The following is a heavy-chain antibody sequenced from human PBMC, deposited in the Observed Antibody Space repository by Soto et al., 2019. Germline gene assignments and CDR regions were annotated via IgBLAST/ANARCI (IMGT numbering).Heavy chain of an antibody. V-gene: IGHV4-34*01. J-gene: IGHJ5*02. CDR1: GGSINNHY. CDR3: ARGKGVAAAGTENNWFDP. D-gene: IGHD6-13*01. CDR2: INHSGST. Sequence: SETLSLTCTVSGGSINNHYWSWIRQPPGKGLEWIGEINHSGSTNYNPSLKSRVTISVDTSKNQFSLKLSSVTAADTAVYYCARGKGVAAAGTENNWFDPWGQGTLVTVSS.